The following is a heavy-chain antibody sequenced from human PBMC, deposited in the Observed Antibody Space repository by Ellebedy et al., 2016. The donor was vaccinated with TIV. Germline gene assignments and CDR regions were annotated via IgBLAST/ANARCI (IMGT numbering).Heavy chain of an antibody. CDR3: ARTLGDY. V-gene: IGHV4-59*01. CDR1: SGSISSYF. Sequence: MPSETLSLACTLSSGSISSYFWRWVRQPPGKGLEWIGYIYNSGSTNYNPSLKSRVTISLDTSKNPFYLKLSSVTAADTAVYYCARTLGDYWGQGTLVTVSS. CDR2: IYNSGST. J-gene: IGHJ4*02.